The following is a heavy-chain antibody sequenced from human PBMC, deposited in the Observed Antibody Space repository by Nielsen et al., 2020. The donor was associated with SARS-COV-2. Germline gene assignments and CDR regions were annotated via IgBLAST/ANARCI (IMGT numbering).Heavy chain of an antibody. CDR1: GGSFSDYY. Sequence: SETPSLTCAVYGGSFSDYYWTWIRQPPGKGLEWIGEINHSGSTNYNPSLKSRVTISVDTSKNQFSLKLSSVTAADTAVYYCATLSERGRGATTVTTSMDYWGQGTLVTVSS. CDR2: INHSGST. J-gene: IGHJ4*02. V-gene: IGHV4-34*01. D-gene: IGHD4-17*01. CDR3: ATLSERGRGATTVTTSMDY.